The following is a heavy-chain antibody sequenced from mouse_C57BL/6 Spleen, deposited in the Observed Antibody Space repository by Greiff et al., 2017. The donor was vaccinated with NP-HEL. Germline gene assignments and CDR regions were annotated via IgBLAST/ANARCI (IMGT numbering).Heavy chain of an antibody. CDR3: ARGGGHGGFAY. CDR1: GYAFSSSW. J-gene: IGHJ3*01. CDR2: IYPGDGDT. D-gene: IGHD1-1*02. Sequence: VQLQQSGPELVKPGASVKISCKASGYAFSSSWMNWVKQRPGKGLEWIGRIYPGDGDTNYNGKFKGKATLTADKSSSTAYMQLSSLTSEDSAVYFCARGGGHGGFAYWGQGTLVTVSA. V-gene: IGHV1-82*01.